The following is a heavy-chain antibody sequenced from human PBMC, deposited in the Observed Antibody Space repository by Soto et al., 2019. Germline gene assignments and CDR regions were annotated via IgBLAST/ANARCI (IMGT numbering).Heavy chain of an antibody. V-gene: IGHV4-4*02. CDR3: ARRYSSSWSHLDY. CDR1: GGSISSSNW. CDR2: IYHSGST. J-gene: IGHJ4*02. Sequence: QVQLQESGPGLVKPSGTLSLTCAVSGGSISSSNWWSWVRQPPGKGLEWIGEIYHSGSTNYNPSLKRRLXTSXDXPKNQFARKLSSVTAADTAVYYCARRYSSSWSHLDYWGQGTLVTVSS. D-gene: IGHD6-13*01.